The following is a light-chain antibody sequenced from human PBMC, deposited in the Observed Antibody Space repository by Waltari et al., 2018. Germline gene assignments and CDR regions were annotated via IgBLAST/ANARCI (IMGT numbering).Light chain of an antibody. CDR2: SDN. J-gene: IGLJ2*01. V-gene: IGLV1-44*01. CDR1: SSTIGSNP. CDR3: AAWDDSLNALV. Sequence: QSVLTQPPSASGTPGQRVTISCSGSSSTIGSNPVQWYQHLPGTAPKLLIFSDNQRPSGVPDRFSGSKSGSSASLAISGLQSYDESLFYCAAWDDSLNALVFGGGTQLTVL.